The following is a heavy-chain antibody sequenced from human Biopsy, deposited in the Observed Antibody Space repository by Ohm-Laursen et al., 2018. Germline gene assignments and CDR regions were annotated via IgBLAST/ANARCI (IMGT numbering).Heavy chain of an antibody. CDR1: GFTFRSYA. V-gene: IGHV3-30*18. CDR2: IAYDGSNK. Sequence: SLRLSCTASGFTFRSYAMSWVRQPPGKGLEWLAVIAYDGSNKYYAESVKGRFTISRDRSRDTVHLQMNSLRYEDTALYYCVKDGGQWLGGAFDIWGHGTMVSVSS. CDR3: VKDGGQWLGGAFDI. J-gene: IGHJ3*02. D-gene: IGHD6-19*01.